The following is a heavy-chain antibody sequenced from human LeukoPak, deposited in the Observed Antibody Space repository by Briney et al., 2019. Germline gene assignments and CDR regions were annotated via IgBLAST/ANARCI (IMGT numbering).Heavy chain of an antibody. J-gene: IGHJ1*01. CDR3: VRGKGYFQH. CDR2: IYYSGST. CDR1: GVSISSYY. Sequence: PSETLSLTCTVSGVSISSYYWSWIRQPPGKGLEWIGYIYYSGSTNYNPSLKSRVTISVDTSKNQFSLKMSPVTAADTAVYYCVRGKGYFQHWGQGTLVTVSS. V-gene: IGHV4-59*01.